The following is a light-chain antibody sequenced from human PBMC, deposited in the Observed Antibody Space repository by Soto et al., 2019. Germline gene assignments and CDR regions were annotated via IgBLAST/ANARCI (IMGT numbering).Light chain of an antibody. CDR2: DAS. Sequence: EIVLTQSPATLSLSPGERATLSCRASQSVSSYLAWYQQKPGQAPRLLIYDASNRATGIPARFSGSGSGTEFTLTISSLQSEDLAVYYCQQRSNWPPITFGQGTRLEI. J-gene: IGKJ5*01. CDR1: QSVSSY. CDR3: QQRSNWPPIT. V-gene: IGKV3-11*01.